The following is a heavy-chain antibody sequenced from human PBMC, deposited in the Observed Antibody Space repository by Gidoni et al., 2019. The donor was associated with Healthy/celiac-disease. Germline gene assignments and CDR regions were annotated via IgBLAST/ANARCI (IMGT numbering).Heavy chain of an antibody. V-gene: IGHV4-34*01. J-gene: IGHJ6*02. D-gene: IGHD3-10*01. CDR3: ARRHLWFGMYYYYYGMDV. CDR2: INHSGST. Sequence: QVQLQQWGAGLLKPSETLSLTCAVYGGSFSGYYWRWIRQPPGKGLEWIGEINHSGSTNYNPSLKSRVTISVDTSKNQFSLRLSSVTAADTAVYYCARRHLWFGMYYYYYGMDVWGQGTTVTVSS. CDR1: GGSFSGYY.